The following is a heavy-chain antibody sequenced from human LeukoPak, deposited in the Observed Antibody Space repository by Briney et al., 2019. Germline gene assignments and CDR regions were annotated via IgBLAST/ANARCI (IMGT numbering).Heavy chain of an antibody. CDR3: ARVWYSSGWSAFDY. CDR1: GFTFSSYS. D-gene: IGHD6-19*01. CDR2: ISSSSSYI. V-gene: IGHV3-21*01. J-gene: IGHJ4*02. Sequence: GGSLRLSCAASGFTFSSYSMNWVRQAPGKGLEWVSSISSSSSYIYYADSVKGRFTISRDNAKNSLYLQMNSLRAEDTAEYYCARVWYSSGWSAFDYWGQGTLVTVSS.